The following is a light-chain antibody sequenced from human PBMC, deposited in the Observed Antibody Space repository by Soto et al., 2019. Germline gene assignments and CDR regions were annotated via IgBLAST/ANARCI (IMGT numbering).Light chain of an antibody. CDR1: QSISSW. CDR3: QQSYNIPRAT. Sequence: DIRMTPSPSTLSASVGDRVTITCRASQSISSWVAWYQQKPGKAPKVLIYAASSLQSGVPPRFSGSGSGTDFTLTISSLQPEDFATYFCQQSYNIPRATFGQGTKVDIK. V-gene: IGKV1-39*01. CDR2: AAS. J-gene: IGKJ1*01.